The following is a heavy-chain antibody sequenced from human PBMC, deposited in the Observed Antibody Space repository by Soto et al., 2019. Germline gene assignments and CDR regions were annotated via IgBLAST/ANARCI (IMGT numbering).Heavy chain of an antibody. J-gene: IGHJ3*02. D-gene: IGHD3-10*01. CDR3: ARGTYYYGSGSSAFDI. CDR1: GFTFSYYA. Sequence: GGSLRLSCVASGFTFSYYAMHWVRQAPGKGLEYVSAISSNGGSTYYANSVKGRFTISRDNSKNTLYLQMGSLRAEDMAAYYCARGTYYYGSGSSAFDIWGQGTMVTVSS. CDR2: ISSNGGST. V-gene: IGHV3-64*01.